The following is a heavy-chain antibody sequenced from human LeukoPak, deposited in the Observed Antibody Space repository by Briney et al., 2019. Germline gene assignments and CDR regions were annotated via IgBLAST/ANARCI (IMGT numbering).Heavy chain of an antibody. J-gene: IGHJ4*02. D-gene: IGHD6-6*01. CDR3: ARQQTARRGPQFDY. Sequence: SETLSLTCTVSGGSINNYYWSWIRQSPGGGLEWIGYIYPTGTTKYSPSLKSRVTISIDTSKKHFSLRLTSVTAADTAVYYCARQQTARRGPQFDYRGQGILVTVSS. CDR2: IYPTGTT. V-gene: IGHV4-59*08. CDR1: GGSINNYY.